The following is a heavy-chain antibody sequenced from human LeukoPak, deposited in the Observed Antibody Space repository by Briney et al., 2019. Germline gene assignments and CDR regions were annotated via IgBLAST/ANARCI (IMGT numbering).Heavy chain of an antibody. D-gene: IGHD1-1*01. CDR1: GGSISSYY. CDR3: ARDRGTWNDDGFDY. J-gene: IGHJ4*02. V-gene: IGHV4-59*12. CDR2: IYHSGST. Sequence: SETLSLTCTVSGGSISSYYWSWIRQPPGKGLEWIGSIYHSGSTYYNPSLKSRVTISVDTSKNQFSLKLSSVTAADTAVYYCARDRGTWNDDGFDYWGQGTLVTVSS.